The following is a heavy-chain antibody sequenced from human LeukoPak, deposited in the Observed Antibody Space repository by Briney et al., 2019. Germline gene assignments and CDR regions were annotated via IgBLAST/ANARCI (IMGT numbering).Heavy chain of an antibody. CDR3: SKGGIVHPFDI. V-gene: IGHV3-73*01. CDR1: GFTFSGSA. CDR2: IRSKANSYAT. J-gene: IGHJ3*02. D-gene: IGHD1-26*01. Sequence: TGGSLRLSCAASGFTFSGSAMHWVRQASGKGLEWVGRIRSKANSYATGYAASVKGRFTISRDDSKNTAYLQMNSMRAEDTAVYYCSKGGIVHPFDIWGQRTMVTVSS.